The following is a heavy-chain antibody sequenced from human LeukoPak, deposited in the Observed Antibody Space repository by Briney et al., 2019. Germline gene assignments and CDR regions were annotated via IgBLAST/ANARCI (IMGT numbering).Heavy chain of an antibody. CDR1: GGSISSYY. CDR2: IYTSGST. J-gene: IGHJ4*02. V-gene: IGHV4-4*07. D-gene: IGHD3-22*01. CDR3: ARLTYYYDSSGYYYFDY. Sequence: SETLSLTCTVSGGSISSYYWSWIRQPAGKGLEWIGRIYTSGSTNYNPSLKSRVTMSVDTSKNQFSLKLSSVTAADTAVHYCARLTYYYDSSGYYYFDYWGQGTLVTVSS.